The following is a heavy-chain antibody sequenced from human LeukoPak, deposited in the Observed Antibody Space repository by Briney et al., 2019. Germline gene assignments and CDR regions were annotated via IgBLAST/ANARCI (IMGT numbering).Heavy chain of an antibody. D-gene: IGHD4-17*01. J-gene: IGHJ4*02. CDR1: GGSFSGYY. CDR2: ISSSGTTI. Sequence: LSLTCAVYGGSFSGYYWSWIRQPPGKGLEWVSYISSSGTTIYYADSVKGRFTISRDNAKNSLFLLMNSLRPEDTAVYYCAPYGDFFDYWGQGTLVTVSS. V-gene: IGHV3-11*04. CDR3: APYGDFFDY.